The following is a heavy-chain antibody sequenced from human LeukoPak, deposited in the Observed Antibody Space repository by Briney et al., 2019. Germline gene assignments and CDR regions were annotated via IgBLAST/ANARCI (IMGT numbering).Heavy chain of an antibody. CDR2: IYTSGST. Sequence: SSETLSLTCTVSGGSISSGSYYWSWIRQPAGKGLEWIGRIYTSGSTNYNPSLKSRVTISVDTSKNQFSLKLSSVTAADTAVYYCARHVDCVTTSCFSLSNWGQGTLVTVSS. CDR3: ARHVDCVTTSCFSLSN. J-gene: IGHJ4*02. CDR1: GGSISSGSYY. D-gene: IGHD2-2*01. V-gene: IGHV4-61*02.